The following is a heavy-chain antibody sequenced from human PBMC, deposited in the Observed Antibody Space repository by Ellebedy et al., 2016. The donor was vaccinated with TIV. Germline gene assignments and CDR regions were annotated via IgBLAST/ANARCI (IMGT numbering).Heavy chain of an antibody. J-gene: IGHJ4*02. CDR1: GVTLNIYW. V-gene: IGHV3-74*01. D-gene: IGHD6-19*01. CDR3: AKDVASATYLFDY. Sequence: PGGSLRLSCGASGVTLNIYWMHWVRQVPGKGLVWVSRINSDGSSTSYADSVKGRFTISRDNAKNTLYLQMNSLRAEDTAAYYCAKDVASATYLFDYWGQGTLVTVSS. CDR2: INSDGSST.